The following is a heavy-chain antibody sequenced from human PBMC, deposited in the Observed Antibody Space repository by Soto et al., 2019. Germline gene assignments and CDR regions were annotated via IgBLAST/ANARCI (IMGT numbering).Heavy chain of an antibody. CDR1: GFTFSSYS. J-gene: IGHJ3*02. CDR3: ARGAYCGGDCYLPDAFDI. Sequence: GGSLRLSCAASGFTFSSYSMNWVRQAPGKGLEWVSSISSSSSYIYYADSVKGRFTISRDSAKNSLYLQMNSLRAEDTAVYYCARGAYCGGDCYLPDAFDIWGQGTMVTVSS. CDR2: ISSSSSYI. V-gene: IGHV3-21*01. D-gene: IGHD2-21*02.